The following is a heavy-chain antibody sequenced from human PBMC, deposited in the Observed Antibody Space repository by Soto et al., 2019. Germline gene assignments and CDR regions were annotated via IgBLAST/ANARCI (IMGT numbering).Heavy chain of an antibody. CDR2: IDPSDSQT. CDR3: ARQIYDSDTGPNFQYYFDS. CDR1: GYSFAGYW. Sequence: GESLKISCKGSGYSFAGYWITWVRQKPGKGLEWMGRIDPSDSQTYYSPSFRGHVTISVTKSITTVFLQWSSLRASDTAMYYCARQIYDSDTGPNFQYYFDSWSQGTPVTVLL. J-gene: IGHJ4*02. V-gene: IGHV5-10-1*01. D-gene: IGHD3-22*01.